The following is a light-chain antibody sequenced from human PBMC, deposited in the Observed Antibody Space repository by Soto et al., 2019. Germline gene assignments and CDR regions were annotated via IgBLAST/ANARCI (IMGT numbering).Light chain of an antibody. J-gene: IGKJ5*01. CDR3: QQYKNWPL. CDR2: GAS. V-gene: IGKV3D-15*01. Sequence: EIVMTHSQATLSVSPWERATLSCRASQSVSNNYLAWCQQKPGQAPRLLIYGASNRATGIPDRFSGSGSGTDFTLTISSLEPEDFAVYYCQQYKNWPLFGQGTRLEIK. CDR1: QSVSNN.